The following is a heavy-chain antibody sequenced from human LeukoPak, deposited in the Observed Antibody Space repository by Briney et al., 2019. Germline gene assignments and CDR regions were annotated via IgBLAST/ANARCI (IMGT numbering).Heavy chain of an antibody. Sequence: GASVKVSCKASGYTFTGYYMHWVRQAPGQGLEWMGRINPNSGGTNYAQKFQGRVTMTRDTSISTAYMELSRLRSDDTAVYYCARENLIGSVYYYDSSLDYWGQGTLVTVSS. J-gene: IGHJ4*02. CDR2: INPNSGGT. D-gene: IGHD3-22*01. CDR1: GYTFTGYY. CDR3: ARENLIGSVYYYDSSLDY. V-gene: IGHV1-2*06.